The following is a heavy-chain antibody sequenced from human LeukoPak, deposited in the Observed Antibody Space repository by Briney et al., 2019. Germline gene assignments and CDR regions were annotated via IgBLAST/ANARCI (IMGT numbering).Heavy chain of an antibody. CDR1: GFSLSTSGVG. J-gene: IGHJ5*02. D-gene: IGHD1-26*01. CDR3: AHRHSPVGSYYEDFDP. Sequence: KMSGPTLVNPTQTLTLTCTFSGFSLSTSGVGVGWIRQPPGKALEFLALIYWDDDKRYNPSLKNRLTITKDTSKNQVVLIMTNMDPVDTATYYCAHRHSPVGSYYEDFDPWGQGTLVTVSS. V-gene: IGHV2-5*02. CDR2: IYWDDDK.